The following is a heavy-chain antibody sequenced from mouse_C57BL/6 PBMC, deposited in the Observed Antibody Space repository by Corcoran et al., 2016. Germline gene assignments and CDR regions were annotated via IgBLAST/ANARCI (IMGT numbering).Heavy chain of an antibody. CDR2: IYPRSGNT. CDR3: ASPFYDYDRGY. D-gene: IGHD2-4*01. V-gene: IGHV1-81*01. J-gene: IGHJ2*01. Sequence: QVQLQQSGAELARPGASVKLSCKASGYTFTSYGISWVKQRTGQGLEWIGEIYPRSGNTYYNEKFKGKATLTADKSSSTAYMELRSLTSEDSAVYFCASPFYDYDRGYWGQGTTLTVSS. CDR1: GYTFTSYG.